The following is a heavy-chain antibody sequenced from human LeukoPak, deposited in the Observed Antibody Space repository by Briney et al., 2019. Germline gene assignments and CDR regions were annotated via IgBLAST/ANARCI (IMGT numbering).Heavy chain of an antibody. CDR3: AREAIIVLMVYATLSGMDV. CDR2: ISSSGSTI. D-gene: IGHD2-8*01. CDR1: GLTFSDHY. Sequence: PGGSLRLSCAVSGLTFSDHYMNWARQAPGKGLEWVSYISSSGSTIYYADSVKGRFTISRDNAKNSLYLQMNSLRAEDTAVYYCAREAIIVLMVYATLSGMDVWGQGTTVTVSS. V-gene: IGHV3-11*04. J-gene: IGHJ6*02.